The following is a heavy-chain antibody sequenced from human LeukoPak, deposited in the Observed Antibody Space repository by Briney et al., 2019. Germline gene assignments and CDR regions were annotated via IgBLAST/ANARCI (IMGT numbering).Heavy chain of an antibody. CDR3: AKEGSYSGSGSSHFDY. Sequence: GGSLRLSCAASGFTCSSYGMDWVRQAPGKGREGVAFIRYDGSNKYYADSGKGRLTIARYNCKNTLYLQMNSLRAEDTAVYYCAKEGSYSGSGSSHFDYWGQRTLATAYS. D-gene: IGHD3-10*01. V-gene: IGHV3-30*02. CDR2: IRYDGSNK. CDR1: GFTCSSYG. J-gene: IGHJ4*02.